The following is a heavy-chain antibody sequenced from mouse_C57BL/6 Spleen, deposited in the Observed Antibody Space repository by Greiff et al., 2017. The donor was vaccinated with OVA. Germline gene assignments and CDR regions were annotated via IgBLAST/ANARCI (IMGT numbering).Heavy chain of an antibody. J-gene: IGHJ3*01. D-gene: IGHD4-1*01. CDR1: GYTFTSYW. CDR2: IDPNSGGT. V-gene: IGHV1-72*01. Sequence: QVQLQQPGAELVKPGASVKLSCKASGYTFTSYWMHWVKQRPGRGLEWIGRIDPNSGGTKYNEKFKSKATLTVDKPSITAYMQLSSLPSEDSAVPYCAREGLGRGFAYWGQGTLVTVSA. CDR3: AREGLGRGFAY.